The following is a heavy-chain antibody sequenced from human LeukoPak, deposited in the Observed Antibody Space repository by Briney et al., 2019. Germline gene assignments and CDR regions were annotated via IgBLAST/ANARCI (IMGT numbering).Heavy chain of an antibody. CDR3: AREGYCSGTSCYNFNY. Sequence: SETLSLTCTVSGGSISSGPYYWNWIRQPAGKGLEWIGRISTRGSTNYNTSLKSRLTLSIDTSNNQFSLSLNSVTAADTAVYYCAREGYCSGTSCYNFNYWGQGTLVTVSS. J-gene: IGHJ4*02. V-gene: IGHV4-61*02. CDR2: ISTRGST. CDR1: GGSISSGPYY. D-gene: IGHD2-2*02.